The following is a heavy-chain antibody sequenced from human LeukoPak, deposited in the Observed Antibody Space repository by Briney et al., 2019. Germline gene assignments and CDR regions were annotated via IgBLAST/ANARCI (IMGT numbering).Heavy chain of an antibody. D-gene: IGHD6-19*01. CDR1: GFTFSSYS. V-gene: IGHV3-21*01. J-gene: IGHJ4*02. CDR3: ARGVAVAGTSDY. CDR2: ISSSSSYI. Sequence: SGGSLRLSCAASGFTFSSYSMNWVRQAPGKGLEWVSSISSSSSYIYYADSVKGRFTISRDNAKNSLYLQMNSLRAEDTAVYYCARGVAVAGTSDYWGQGTLVTVSS.